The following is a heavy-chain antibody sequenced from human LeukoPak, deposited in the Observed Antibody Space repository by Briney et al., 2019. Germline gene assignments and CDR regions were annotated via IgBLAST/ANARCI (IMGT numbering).Heavy chain of an antibody. CDR2: IYPRDGST. CDR1: GYTFTSNY. J-gene: IGHJ4*02. V-gene: IGHV1-46*01. Sequence: EAPVKDSCKASGYTFTSNYIHWVRQAPGQGLEWMGMIYPRDGSTSYAQKFQGRVTVTRDTSTSTVHMELSGLRSEDTAVYYCARDQEGFDYWGQGTLVTVSS. CDR3: ARDQEGFDY.